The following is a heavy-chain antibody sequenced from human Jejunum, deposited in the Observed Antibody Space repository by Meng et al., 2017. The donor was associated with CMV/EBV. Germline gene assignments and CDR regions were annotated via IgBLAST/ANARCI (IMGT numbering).Heavy chain of an antibody. CDR1: GGSISSCGYY. D-gene: IGHD3-10*01. CDR2: IHDSGIT. CDR3: ARASYGSGSPLGESWFDP. V-gene: IGHV4-31*03. J-gene: IGHJ5*02. Sequence: VRLAGSGPGLVKPSHTLSLTCTFSGGSISSCGYYWSWIRQHPGKGLDWIGYIHDSGITYYNPSLKSRVTISADTSKNQFSLKLSSVTAADTAVYYCARASYGSGSPLGESWFDPWGQGTLVTVSS.